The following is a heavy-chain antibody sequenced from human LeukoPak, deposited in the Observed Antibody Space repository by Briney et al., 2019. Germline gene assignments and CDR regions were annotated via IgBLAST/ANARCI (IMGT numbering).Heavy chain of an antibody. J-gene: IGHJ4*02. D-gene: IGHD3-10*01. V-gene: IGHV3-23*01. CDR2: ISGSGGST. CDR3: AKDRVVGKTLGGVWFGVYYFDY. CDR1: GFTFSSYA. Sequence: GASLRLSCAASGFTFSSYAMSWVRQAPGKGLEWVSAISGSGGSTYYADSAKGRFTISRDNSKNTLYLQMNSLRAEDTAVYYCAKDRVVGKTLGGVWFGVYYFDYWGQGTLVTVSS.